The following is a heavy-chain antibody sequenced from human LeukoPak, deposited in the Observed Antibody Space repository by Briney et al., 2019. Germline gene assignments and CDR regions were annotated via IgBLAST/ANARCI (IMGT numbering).Heavy chain of an antibody. J-gene: IGHJ4*02. CDR3: ARSNYGLDYLDY. CDR1: GFTFSSYA. V-gene: IGHV3-23*01. D-gene: IGHD4-11*01. CDR2: ISSSGGST. Sequence: GGSLRLSCAASGFTFSSYAMSWVRQAPGKGLEWVSAISSSGGSTYYPGSVKGRSTISRDSSMHTLYLQMNSLRAEDTAVYYCARSNYGLDYLDYWGQGTLVTVSA.